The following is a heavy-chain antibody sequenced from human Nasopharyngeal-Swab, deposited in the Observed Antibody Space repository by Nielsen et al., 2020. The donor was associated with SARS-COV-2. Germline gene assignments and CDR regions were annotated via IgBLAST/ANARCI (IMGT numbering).Heavy chain of an antibody. CDR3: ARSLYYYYDSSGYSL. J-gene: IGHJ4*02. CDR1: GFTFSSYE. CDR2: ISSSGSTI. V-gene: IGHV3-48*03. D-gene: IGHD3-22*01. Sequence: GESLKISCAASGFTFSSYEMNWVRQAPGKGLEWVSYISSSGSTIYYADSVKGRFTISRDNAKNSLYLQMNSLRAEDTAVYYCARSLYYYYDSSGYSLWGQGTLVTVSS.